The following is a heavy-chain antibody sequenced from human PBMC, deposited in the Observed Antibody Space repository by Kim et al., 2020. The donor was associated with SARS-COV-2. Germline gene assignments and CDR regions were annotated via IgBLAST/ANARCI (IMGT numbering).Heavy chain of an antibody. CDR1: GGTFTRHA. Sequence: SVKVSCKASGGTFTRHAISWVRQAPGQGLEWVGGTIPVFGTPNYAQKFQGRVTITADESTSTAYMELSRLISEDTAIYYCARRLLGGPFDVWGQGTMITVSS. J-gene: IGHJ3*01. D-gene: IGHD2-15*01. CDR3: ARRLLGGPFDV. V-gene: IGHV1-69*13. CDR2: TIPVFGTP.